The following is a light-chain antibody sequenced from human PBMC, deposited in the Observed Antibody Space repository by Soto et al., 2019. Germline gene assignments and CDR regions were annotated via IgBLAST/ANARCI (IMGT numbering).Light chain of an antibody. CDR1: SSDVGGYNY. CDR2: DVS. Sequence: QSALTQPASVSGSPGQSITISCTGTSSDVGGYNYVSWYQQHPGKAPKFMIYDVSHRPSGVSDRFSGSKSGNTASPSISRLRAEDDADDYCCSCTTSNIRQIVFGTGTKVTVL. CDR3: CSCTTSNIRQIV. J-gene: IGLJ1*01. V-gene: IGLV2-14*01.